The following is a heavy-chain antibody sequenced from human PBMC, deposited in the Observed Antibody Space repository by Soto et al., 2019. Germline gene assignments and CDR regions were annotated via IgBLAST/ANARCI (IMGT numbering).Heavy chain of an antibody. CDR1: GGTFSSYT. V-gene: IGHV1-69*02. CDR3: ASGYCSGGSCYFY. Sequence: QVQLVQSGAEVKKPGSSVKVSCKASGGTFSSYTISWVRQAPGQGLEWMGRIIPILGIANYAQKFQGRVTITADKSTSTAYMELSSLRSEDTAVYYRASGYCSGGSCYFYWGQGTLVTVSS. CDR2: IIPILGIA. J-gene: IGHJ4*02. D-gene: IGHD2-15*01.